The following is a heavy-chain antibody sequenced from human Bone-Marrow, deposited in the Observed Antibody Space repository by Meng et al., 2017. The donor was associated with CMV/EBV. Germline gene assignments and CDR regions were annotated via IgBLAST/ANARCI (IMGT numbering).Heavy chain of an antibody. D-gene: IGHD1-7*01. CDR1: GGSISSYY. Sequence: SETLSLTCTVSGGSISSYYWSWIRQPPGKGLEWIGSIYHSGSTYYNPSLKSRVTISVDTSKNQFSLKLSSVTAADTAVYYCARDRPYNWNYVDVWGQGTTVTVSS. CDR2: IYHSGST. J-gene: IGHJ6*02. V-gene: IGHV4-38-2*02. CDR3: ARDRPYNWNYVDV.